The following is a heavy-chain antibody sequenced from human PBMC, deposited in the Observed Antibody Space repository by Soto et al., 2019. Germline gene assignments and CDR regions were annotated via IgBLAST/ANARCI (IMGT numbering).Heavy chain of an antibody. CDR1: GGSISSYY. CDR2: ISYSGST. CDR3: ARSPPGPSYWFDP. Sequence: SETLSLTCTVSGGSISSYYWSWIRQPPGKGLEWIGYISYSGSTNYNPSLKSRVTISVDTSKNQFSLKLSSVTAADTAVYYCARSPPGPSYWFDPWGQGTLVTLSS. V-gene: IGHV4-59*01. J-gene: IGHJ5*02.